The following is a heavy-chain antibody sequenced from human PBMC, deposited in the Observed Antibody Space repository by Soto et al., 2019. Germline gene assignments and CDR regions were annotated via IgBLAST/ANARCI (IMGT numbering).Heavy chain of an antibody. CDR2: IKYSGTT. D-gene: IGHD1-26*01. Sequence: TMSVTCTITSASIGRISCKWGWIRKAPGKGLEWIASIKYSGTTFYNPSLKSRVTLSVDTSKNQFALKLSSVTAAETAVYYCARHGITGSYYDAFDIWGQGTMVT. J-gene: IGHJ3*02. CDR1: SASIGRISCK. V-gene: IGHV4-39*01. CDR3: ARHGITGSYYDAFDI.